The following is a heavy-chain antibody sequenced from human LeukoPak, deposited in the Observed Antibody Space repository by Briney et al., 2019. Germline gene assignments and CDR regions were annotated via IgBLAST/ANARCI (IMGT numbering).Heavy chain of an antibody. CDR1: GFPFDDYG. V-gene: IGHV3-20*04. D-gene: IGHD3-22*01. J-gene: IGHJ6*03. CDR2: INWNGGST. Sequence: GGALRLSCAASGFPFDDYGTSWVRPASGKGLELVSGINWNGGSTGYADSVKGRFTISRDNAKNSLYLQMNSLRAEDTALYYCARGVNYYDSSGGDYYYYYMDVWGKGTTVTVSS. CDR3: ARGVNYYDSSGGDYYYYYMDV.